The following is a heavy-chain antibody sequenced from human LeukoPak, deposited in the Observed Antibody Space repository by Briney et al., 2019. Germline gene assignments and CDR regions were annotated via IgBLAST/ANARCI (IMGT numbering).Heavy chain of an antibody. V-gene: IGHV3-7*01. J-gene: IGHJ4*02. D-gene: IGHD2-2*02. CDR3: ARTLIYPTADD. CDR1: GFTFSSYG. CDR2: IKQDGSEK. Sequence: GGSLRLSCAASGFTFSSYGMSWVRQAPGKGLEWVANIKQDGSEKYYVDSVKGRFTISRDNAKNSLYLQMNSLRAEDTAVYYCARTLIYPTADDWGQGTLVTVSS.